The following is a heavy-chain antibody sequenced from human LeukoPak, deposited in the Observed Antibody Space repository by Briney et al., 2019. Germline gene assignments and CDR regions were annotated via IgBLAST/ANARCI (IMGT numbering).Heavy chain of an antibody. J-gene: IGHJ5*02. CDR2: IYTSGST. CDR1: GGSISSYY. D-gene: IGHD2-8*01. CDR3: AWTIGLMVYAGMLDWFDP. V-gene: IGHV4-4*07. Sequence: SETLSLTCTVSGGSISSYYWSWIRQPAGKGLEWIGRIYTSGSTNYNPSLKSRVTMSVDTSKNQFSLKLSSVTAADTAVYYCAWTIGLMVYAGMLDWFDPWGQGTLVTVSS.